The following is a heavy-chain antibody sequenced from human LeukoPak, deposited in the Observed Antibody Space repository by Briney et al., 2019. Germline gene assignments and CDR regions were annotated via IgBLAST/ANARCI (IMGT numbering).Heavy chain of an antibody. CDR2: IYTSGST. D-gene: IGHD3-10*01. J-gene: IGHJ4*02. CDR3: ARVSLVRGAPDYYFDY. Sequence: SETLSLTCTVSGDSISNYYWSCIRQPAGEGLDWIGRIYTSGSTNYNPSLKSRVTMSVDTSKNQFSLKLSSVTAADTAVYYCARVSLVRGAPDYYFDYWGQGTLVTVSS. CDR1: GDSISNYY. V-gene: IGHV4-4*07.